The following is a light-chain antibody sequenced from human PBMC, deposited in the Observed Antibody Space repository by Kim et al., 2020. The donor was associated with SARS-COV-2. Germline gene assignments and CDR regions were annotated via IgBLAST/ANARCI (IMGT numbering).Light chain of an antibody. CDR1: QSIGNW. J-gene: IGKJ1*01. CDR3: QHCDPYST. CDR2: DAS. Sequence: SASVGDSVTITCRASQSIGNWLAWYQQRPGKAPKLLIYDASSLAFGVPSRFSGSGSGTEFTLTINSLQPDDFATYYCQHCDPYSTFGQGTKVDIK. V-gene: IGKV1-5*01.